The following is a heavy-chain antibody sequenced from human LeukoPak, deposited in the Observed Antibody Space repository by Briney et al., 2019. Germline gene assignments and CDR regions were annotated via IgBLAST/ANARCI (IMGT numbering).Heavy chain of an antibody. CDR3: ARDEGYYDSSGYYWYFDL. CDR2: IYTSGST. Sequence: PWETLSLTYTVSGGSISSYYWSWIRQPAGKGLEWIGRIYTSGSTNYNPSLKSRVTMSVDTSKNQFSLKLGSVTAADTAVYYCARDEGYYDSSGYYWYFDLWGRGTLVTVSS. CDR1: GGSISSYY. J-gene: IGHJ2*01. D-gene: IGHD3-22*01. V-gene: IGHV4-4*07.